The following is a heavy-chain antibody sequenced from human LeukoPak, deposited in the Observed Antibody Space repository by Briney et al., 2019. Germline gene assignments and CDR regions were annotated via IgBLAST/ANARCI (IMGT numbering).Heavy chain of an antibody. CDR2: ISGSGGGT. J-gene: IGHJ6*02. Sequence: GSLRLSCAASGFTFSSYAMSWVRQAPGKGLEWVSAISGSGGGTYYADSVKGRFTISRDNSKNTLYLQMNSLRAEDTALYYCAKDVRDCRSTSCYTYYYYYGVDVWGQGTTVTVSS. CDR3: AKDVRDCRSTSCYTYYYYYGVDV. D-gene: IGHD2-2*02. V-gene: IGHV3-23*01. CDR1: GFTFSSYA.